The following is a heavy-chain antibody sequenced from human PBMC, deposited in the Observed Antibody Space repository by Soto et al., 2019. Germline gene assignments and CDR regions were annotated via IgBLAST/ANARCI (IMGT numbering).Heavy chain of an antibody. CDR3: ATTHSEVTRYYFDY. CDR1: GGTFSSYA. D-gene: IGHD5-18*01. J-gene: IGHJ4*02. V-gene: IGHV1-69*13. Sequence: SVKVSCKASGGTFSSYAISWVRQAPGQGLEWMGGIIPIFGTANYAQKFQGRVTITADESTSTAYMELSSLRSEDTAVYYCATTHSEVTRYYFDYCGQGTLLTVSS. CDR2: IIPIFGTA.